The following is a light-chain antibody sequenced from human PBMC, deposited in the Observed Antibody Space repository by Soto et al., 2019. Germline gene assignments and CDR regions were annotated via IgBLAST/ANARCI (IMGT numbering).Light chain of an antibody. CDR1: SSDVGAYNY. Sequence: QSALTQPASVSGSPGQSITISCTGTSSDVGAYNYVSWYQQHPGKAPKLIIYEVSNRPSGVSDRFSGSKSGNTASLTIAGLQAEDEADYYCCSYAGSSSWVFGGGTKLTVL. V-gene: IGLV2-14*01. J-gene: IGLJ3*02. CDR3: CSYAGSSSWV. CDR2: EVS.